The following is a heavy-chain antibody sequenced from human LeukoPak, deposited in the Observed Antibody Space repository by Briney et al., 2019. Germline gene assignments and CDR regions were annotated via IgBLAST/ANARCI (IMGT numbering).Heavy chain of an antibody. CDR3: ARSIAARHSWFDP. Sequence: SVKVSCKASGGTFRSYAISWVRQAPGQGLEWMGGIIPIFGTANYAQKFQSRVTITTDESTSTAYMELSSLRSEDTAVYYCARSIAARHSWFDPWGQGTLVTVSS. CDR2: IIPIFGTA. V-gene: IGHV1-69*05. D-gene: IGHD6-6*01. J-gene: IGHJ5*02. CDR1: GGTFRSYA.